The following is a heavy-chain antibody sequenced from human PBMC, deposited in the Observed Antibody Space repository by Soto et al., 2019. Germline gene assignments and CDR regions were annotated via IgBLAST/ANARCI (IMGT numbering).Heavy chain of an antibody. CDR2: IKSKTDGGTT. CDR3: TTFLRGYYFDY. Sequence: GGSLRLSCAASGFTISNAWMSWVRQAPGKGLEWVGRIKSKTDGGTTDYAAPVKGRFTISRDDSKNTLYLQMNSLKTEDTAVYYCTTFLRGYYFDYWGQGTLVAVSS. J-gene: IGHJ4*02. V-gene: IGHV3-15*01. D-gene: IGHD3-10*01. CDR1: GFTISNAW.